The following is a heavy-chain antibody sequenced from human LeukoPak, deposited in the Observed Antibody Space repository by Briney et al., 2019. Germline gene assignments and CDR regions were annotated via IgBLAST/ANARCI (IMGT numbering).Heavy chain of an antibody. D-gene: IGHD3-16*01. CDR1: GGSFSGYY. V-gene: IGHV4-34*01. Sequence: SETLSLTCAVYGGSFSGYYWSWIRQPPGKGLEWIGEINHSGSTNYNPSLKSRVTISVDTSKNQFSLKLSSVTAADTAVYYCAKMGEQGGIDYWGQGTLVTVSS. CDR3: AKMGEQGGIDY. CDR2: INHSGST. J-gene: IGHJ4*02.